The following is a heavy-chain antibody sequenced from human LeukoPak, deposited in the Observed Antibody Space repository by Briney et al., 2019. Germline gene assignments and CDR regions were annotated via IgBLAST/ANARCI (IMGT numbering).Heavy chain of an antibody. CDR1: GGSVSSYY. V-gene: IGHV4-59*02. Sequence: SSETLSLTCTVSGGSVSSYYWSWIRQPPGKGLEWIGYIDYSGSTKYNPSLKSRVSISVDTSKNQFSLKMSSVTAADTALYYCVREGSSSRFVDYWGQGTLVTVSS. J-gene: IGHJ4*02. D-gene: IGHD3-10*01. CDR3: VREGSSSRFVDY. CDR2: IDYSGST.